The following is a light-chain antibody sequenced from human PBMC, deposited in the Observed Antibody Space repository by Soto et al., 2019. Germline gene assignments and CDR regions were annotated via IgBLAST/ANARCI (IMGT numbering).Light chain of an antibody. CDR1: LSVSSS. CDR2: DTS. V-gene: IGKV3-15*01. Sequence: EIVMTQSPDTLSLSPGERATLSCRASLSVSSSLAWYQQRPGQAPRLLIYDTSTRATGIPARFSGSGAGTEFTLTISSLQSEDFAVYYCQHYNKWPATFGQGTRVEIK. J-gene: IGKJ1*01. CDR3: QHYNKWPAT.